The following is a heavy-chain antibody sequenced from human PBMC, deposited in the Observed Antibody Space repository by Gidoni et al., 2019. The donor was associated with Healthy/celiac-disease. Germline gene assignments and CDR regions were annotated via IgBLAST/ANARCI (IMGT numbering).Heavy chain of an antibody. Sequence: QVQLVESGGGGVQPGRSLRLSCAASGFTFSSYGMHWVLQAPGKGLEWVVVISYYGSNKSYADSVKGRFTISRDNSKNTLYLQMNSLRAEDTAVVYCAKNGGDYGDYAYYFDYWGQGTLVTVSS. J-gene: IGHJ4*02. V-gene: IGHV3-30*18. CDR2: ISYYGSNK. D-gene: IGHD4-17*01. CDR1: GFTFSSYG. CDR3: AKNGGDYGDYAYYFDY.